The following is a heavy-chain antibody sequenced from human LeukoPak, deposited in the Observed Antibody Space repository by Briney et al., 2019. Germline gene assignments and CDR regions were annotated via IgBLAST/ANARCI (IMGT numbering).Heavy chain of an antibody. CDR3: ARDSRGYYYMDV. CDR2: INPNSGGT. Sequence: ASVKVSCKASGYTFTGYYMHWVRQAPGQGLEWMGWINPNSGGTNYAQKFQGRVTITADESTSTAYMELSSLRSEDTAVYYCARDSRGYYYMDVWGKGTTVTISS. CDR1: GYTFTGYY. V-gene: IGHV1-2*02. J-gene: IGHJ6*03.